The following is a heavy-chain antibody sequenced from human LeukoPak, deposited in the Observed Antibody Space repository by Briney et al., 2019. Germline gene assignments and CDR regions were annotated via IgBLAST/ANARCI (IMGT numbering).Heavy chain of an antibody. V-gene: IGHV4-39*01. D-gene: IGHD6-13*01. Sequence: SETLSLTCTVSGGSISSSSYYWGWIRQPPGKGLEWIGSIYYSGSTYYSPSLKSRVTISVDTSKNQFSLKLSSVTAADTAVYYCATCIAAAGTPWFDPWGQGTLVTVSS. CDR3: ATCIAAAGTPWFDP. J-gene: IGHJ5*02. CDR1: GGSISSSSYY. CDR2: IYYSGST.